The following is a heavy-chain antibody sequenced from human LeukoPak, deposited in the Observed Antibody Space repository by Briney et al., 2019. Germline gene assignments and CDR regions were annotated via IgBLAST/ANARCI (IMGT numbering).Heavy chain of an antibody. J-gene: IGHJ4*02. D-gene: IGHD3-10*01. CDR2: IKSKTDGGTT. V-gene: IGHV3-15*01. Sequence: PGGSLRLSCAASGFTFSNAWMSWVRQAPGKGLEWVGRIKSKTDGGTTDYAAPVKGRFTISRDDSKNTLYLQMNRLKTEDTAVYYCTGFGGSGSYYIKDYWGQGTLVTVSS. CDR1: GFTFSNAW. CDR3: TGFGGSGSYYIKDY.